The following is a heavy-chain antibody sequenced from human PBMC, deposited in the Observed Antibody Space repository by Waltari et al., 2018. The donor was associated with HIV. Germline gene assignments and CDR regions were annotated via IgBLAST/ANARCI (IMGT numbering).Heavy chain of an antibody. V-gene: IGHV4-34*01. CDR2: INHSGRT. CDR3: ARHQVPDRIVVVVAATWGSRLAWFDP. D-gene: IGHD2-15*01. CDR1: GGSFSGYY. Sequence: QVQLKQWGSGLLRSSETLSLSCAVYGGSFSGYYWSWIRQPPGQGLAWIGEINHSGRTNDDPPLKRRVTRAVDTANNQFALKLSSVTAADTAVYYCARHQVPDRIVVVVAATWGSRLAWFDPWGQGTLVTVSS. J-gene: IGHJ5*02.